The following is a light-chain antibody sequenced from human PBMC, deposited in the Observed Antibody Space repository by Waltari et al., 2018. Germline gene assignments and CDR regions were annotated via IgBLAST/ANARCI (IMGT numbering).Light chain of an antibody. V-gene: IGKV3-11*01. CDR1: QSVRSD. Sequence: EIVLTQSPATLSLSPGERATLSCRASQSVRSDLAWDPQKLGQAPRLLIYDASQRATGIPARFSGSGSGTDFTLTLSSLEPEDCVVYYCQQRSSRPPTFGGGTKVEIK. J-gene: IGKJ4*01. CDR3: QQRSSRPPT. CDR2: DAS.